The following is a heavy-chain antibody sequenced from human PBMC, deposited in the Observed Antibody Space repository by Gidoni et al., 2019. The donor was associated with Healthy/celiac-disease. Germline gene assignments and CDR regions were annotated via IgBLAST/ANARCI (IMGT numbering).Heavy chain of an antibody. CDR3: ARDRGATVVNPYYDY. D-gene: IGHD4-17*01. CDR1: GYSISSGYY. Sequence: QVQLQESGPGLVKPSETLSLTCTVSGYSISSGYYWGWIRQPLGKGLEWIGSIYHSGSTYYNPSLKSRVTISVDTSKNQFSLKLSSVTAADTAVYYCARDRGATVVNPYYDYWGQGTLVTVSS. V-gene: IGHV4-38-2*02. J-gene: IGHJ4*02. CDR2: IYHSGST.